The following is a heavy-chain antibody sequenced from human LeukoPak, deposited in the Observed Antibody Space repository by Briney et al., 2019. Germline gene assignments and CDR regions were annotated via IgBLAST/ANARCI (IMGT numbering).Heavy chain of an antibody. CDR3: ARTGYCSTTTCYDGYYYYYGMDV. J-gene: IGHJ6*02. V-gene: IGHV1-18*01. CDR2: ISTYNDNT. D-gene: IGHD2-2*01. Sequence: GASVKVSCKASGYTFTSYGISWVRQAPGQGLEWMGWISTYNDNTNYAQKLQGRVTMTTDTSTNTAYMELRSLRSDDTAVYYCARTGYCSTTTCYDGYYYYYGMDVWGQGTTVTVSS. CDR1: GYTFTSYG.